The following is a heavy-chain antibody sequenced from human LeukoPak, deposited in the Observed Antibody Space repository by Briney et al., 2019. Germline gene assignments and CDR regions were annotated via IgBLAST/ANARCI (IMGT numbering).Heavy chain of an antibody. CDR1: GFTFSSYA. D-gene: IGHD3-10*01. CDR3: ARDGESSLFDY. V-gene: IGHV3-23*01. J-gene: IGHJ4*02. Sequence: GGSLRLSCAASGFTFSSYAMSWVRQAPGKGLEWVSAISGGGGSTYYADSVKGRFTISRDNAKNSLYLQMNSLRAEDTAVYYCARDGESSLFDYWGQGTLVTVSS. CDR2: ISGGGGST.